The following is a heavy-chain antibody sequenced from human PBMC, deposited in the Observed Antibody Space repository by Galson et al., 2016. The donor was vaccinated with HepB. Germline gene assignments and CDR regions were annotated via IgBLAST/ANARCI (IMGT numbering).Heavy chain of an antibody. Sequence: SVKVSCKASGYTFTSYAMHWVRQAPGQRLEWMGWINAGNGNTKNSQKFQGRVTITRDTSVSTAYMELSSLRSEDTAVYYCARAGTLRSGYWYYFDYWGQGTLVTVSS. CDR1: GYTFTSYA. CDR2: INAGNGNT. D-gene: IGHD3-3*01. J-gene: IGHJ4*02. CDR3: ARAGTLRSGYWYYFDY. V-gene: IGHV1-3*01.